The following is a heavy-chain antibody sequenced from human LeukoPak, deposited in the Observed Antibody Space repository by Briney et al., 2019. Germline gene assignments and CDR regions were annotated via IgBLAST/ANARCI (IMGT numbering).Heavy chain of an antibody. D-gene: IGHD5-18*01. CDR1: GFTFSSYS. Sequence: GGSLRLSCAASGFTFSSYSMNWVRQAPGKGLEWVSYISSSSSTIYYADSVKGRFTISRDNAKNSLYLQMNSLRAEDTAVYYCARQLPSVYSYVPFDYWGQGTLVTVSS. J-gene: IGHJ4*02. V-gene: IGHV3-48*01. CDR3: ARQLPSVYSYVPFDY. CDR2: ISSSSSTI.